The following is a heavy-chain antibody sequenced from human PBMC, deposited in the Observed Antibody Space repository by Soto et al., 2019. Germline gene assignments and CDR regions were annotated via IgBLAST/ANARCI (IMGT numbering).Heavy chain of an antibody. D-gene: IGHD3-16*01. CDR3: ASYRGALYFEY. V-gene: IGHV4-59*01. CDR2: VFYGGT. CDR1: GLSISSNY. Sequence: XETLYLTCSVSGLSISSNYWSWIRQSPDKGLEWLGYVFYGGTDYNPSLGGRVSMSVETSKSQFSLKLTSVTVADTAVYYCASYRGALYFEYWGPGILVTVSS. J-gene: IGHJ4*02.